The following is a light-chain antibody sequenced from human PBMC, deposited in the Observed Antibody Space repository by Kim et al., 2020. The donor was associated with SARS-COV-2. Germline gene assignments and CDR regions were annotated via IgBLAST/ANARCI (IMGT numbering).Light chain of an antibody. CDR3: QQYEEIPYS. CDR2: DAS. CDR1: QNIGLY. Sequence: DIQMTQSPSSLSVSVGDRVTITCHASQNIGLYLNWYQQTPGTAPKLLIYDASDLQPGVPVRFSGSGSGTVFSLTINSLQPDDGATYFCQQYEEIPYSFGQGTELEIK. J-gene: IGKJ2*03. V-gene: IGKV1-33*01.